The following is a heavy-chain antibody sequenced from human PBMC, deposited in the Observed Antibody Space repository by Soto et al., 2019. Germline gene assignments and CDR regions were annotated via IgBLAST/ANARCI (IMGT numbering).Heavy chain of an antibody. CDR1: GYTFSTYP. CDR2: ISTYNGKT. D-gene: IGHD6-13*01. J-gene: IGHJ4*02. Sequence: GASVKVSCKTSGYTFSTYPSSWVRQAPGQGLEWVGWISTYNGKTNYGQKFQGRVTITTDTSTSTAYMDLRNLRSDDTAVYYCARDRVEAALGTFDQWGQGTLVTVSS. CDR3: ARDRVEAALGTFDQ. V-gene: IGHV1-18*01.